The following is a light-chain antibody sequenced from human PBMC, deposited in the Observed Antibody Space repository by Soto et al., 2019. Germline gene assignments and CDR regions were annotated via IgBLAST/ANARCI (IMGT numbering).Light chain of an antibody. V-gene: IGKV3-11*01. Sequence: EIVLTQSPATLSLSPGERGTLSCRASPSVNSYLAWYQQKPGQAPRLLIYDASNRATGDPSRFSGSASGTDFTHTISSLEPEDFAVYYCQQGGSWPLTIGGGTKVEIK. CDR3: QQGGSWPLT. CDR2: DAS. CDR1: PSVNSY. J-gene: IGKJ4*01.